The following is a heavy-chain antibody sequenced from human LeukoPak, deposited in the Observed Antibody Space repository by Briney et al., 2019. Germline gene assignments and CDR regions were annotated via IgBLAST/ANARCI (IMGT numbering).Heavy chain of an antibody. CDR1: GFTFSTYG. J-gene: IGHJ4*02. V-gene: IGHV3-30*18. CDR2: ISYDGGKK. D-gene: IGHD3-10*01. CDR3: AKEVWYGSGSPPY. Sequence: GRSLRLSCAASGFTFSTYGMHWVRQAPGKGLEWVALISYDGGKKYYADSVKGRFTISRDNSKNTLYLQMNSLRAEDTAVYYCAKEVWYGSGSPPYWGQGTLVTVSS.